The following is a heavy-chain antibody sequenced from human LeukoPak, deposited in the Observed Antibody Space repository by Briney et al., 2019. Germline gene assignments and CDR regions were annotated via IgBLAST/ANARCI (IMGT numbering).Heavy chain of an antibody. D-gene: IGHD1-7*01. V-gene: IGHV4-4*07. J-gene: IGHJ4*02. CDR1: GGSITYYY. Sequence: PSETLSLTCTVSGGSITYYYWNWIRQPAGKALEWIGRIYTSGSTDYKPSLKSRVTMSLDTSKNQLSLELSSVTAADTAVYYCARSISGTTGWPIKYYFDFWGQGTPVTASS. CDR2: IYTSGST. CDR3: ARSISGTTGWPIKYYFDF.